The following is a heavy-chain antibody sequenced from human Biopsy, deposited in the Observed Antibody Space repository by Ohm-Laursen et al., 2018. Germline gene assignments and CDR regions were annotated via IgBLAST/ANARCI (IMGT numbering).Heavy chain of an antibody. Sequence: PSVKVSCKASGYTFTTYYIHWVRQAPGQGLEWMGIINPGGNSTAYTQNFQGRVTMTWDTSTTTVYMELSSLRSEETAVYYCVLASFDYWGQGTLVTVPS. V-gene: IGHV1-46*01. CDR3: VLASFDY. CDR2: INPGGNST. J-gene: IGHJ4*02. CDR1: GYTFTTYY.